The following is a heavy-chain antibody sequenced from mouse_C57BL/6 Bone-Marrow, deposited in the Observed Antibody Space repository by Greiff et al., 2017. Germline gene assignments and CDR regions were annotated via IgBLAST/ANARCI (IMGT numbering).Heavy chain of an antibody. CDR2: IYPGNSDT. CDR1: GYTFTSYW. D-gene: IGHD4-1*01. CDR3: TELASHFDY. V-gene: IGHV1-5*01. Sequence: VQLQQSGTVLARPGASVKMSCKTSGYTFTSYWMHWVKQRPGQGLEWIGAIYPGNSDTSYNQKFKGKAKLTAVTSASTASMGLSSLTNEDSAVYYCTELASHFDYWGQGTTLTVSS. J-gene: IGHJ2*01.